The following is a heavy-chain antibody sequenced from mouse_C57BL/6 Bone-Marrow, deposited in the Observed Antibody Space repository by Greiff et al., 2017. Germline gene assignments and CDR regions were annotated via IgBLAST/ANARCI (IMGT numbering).Heavy chain of an antibody. CDR2: IYPGDGDT. V-gene: IGHV1-82*01. CDR1: GYAFSSSW. D-gene: IGHD2-2*01. J-gene: IGHJ2*01. Sequence: VQLQQSGPELVKPGASVKISCKASGYAFSSSWMNWVKQRPGKGLEWIGRIYPGDGDTNYNGKFKGKATLTADKSSSTAYMQLSSLTSEDSAVYFCALCLRRGNYFDYWAKAPLSQSPQ. CDR3: ALCLRRGNYFDY.